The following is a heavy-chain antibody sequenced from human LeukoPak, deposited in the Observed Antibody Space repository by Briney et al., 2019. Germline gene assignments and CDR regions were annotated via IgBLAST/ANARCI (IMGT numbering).Heavy chain of an antibody. Sequence: GGSLRLSCAASRFTFSNYGMSWVRQAPGKGLEWVSGIGGSGDSIYYADSVKGRFTISRDNSKNTLYLQMSSLRAEDTAIYYCAKLNSIGGFGRFDPWGQGTLVTVSS. D-gene: IGHD3-10*01. CDR3: AKLNSIGGFGRFDP. CDR2: IGGSGDSI. V-gene: IGHV3-23*01. J-gene: IGHJ5*02. CDR1: RFTFSNYG.